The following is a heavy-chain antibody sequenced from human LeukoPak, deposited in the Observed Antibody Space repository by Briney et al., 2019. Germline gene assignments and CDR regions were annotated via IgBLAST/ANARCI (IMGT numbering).Heavy chain of an antibody. Sequence: GGSLRLSCAASGFTFSSYAMGWVRQAPGKGLEWVSAISGSGGSTYYADSVKGRFTISRDNSKNTLYLQMNSLRAEDTAVYYCARKREGYDFWSAAGGFDPWGQGTLVTVSS. CDR2: ISGSGGST. J-gene: IGHJ5*02. CDR1: GFTFSSYA. V-gene: IGHV3-23*01. CDR3: ARKREGYDFWSAAGGFDP. D-gene: IGHD3-3*01.